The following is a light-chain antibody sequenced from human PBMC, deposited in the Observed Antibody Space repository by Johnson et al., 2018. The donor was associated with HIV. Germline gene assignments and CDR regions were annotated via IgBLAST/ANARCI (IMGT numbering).Light chain of an antibody. CDR3: GTWANSLSTGAV. CDR1: NSNIGNNY. CDR2: ENN. J-gene: IGLJ1*01. V-gene: IGLV1-51*02. Sequence: QSVLSQPPSVSAATGQKVTISCSGSNSNIGNNYVSWYQQLPGTAPKLLIYENNKRPSGIPDRFSGSKSGTSATLGIAGLQTGDEADYYCGTWANSLSTGAVFGTGTKVTVL.